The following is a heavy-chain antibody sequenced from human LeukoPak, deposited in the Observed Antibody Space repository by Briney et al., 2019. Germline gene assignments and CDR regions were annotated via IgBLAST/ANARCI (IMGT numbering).Heavy chain of an antibody. J-gene: IGHJ6*02. V-gene: IGHV1-18*01. CDR1: GYTFTVYG. Sequence: ASVNVSCKASGYTFTVYGISWVRQAPGQGLEWMGWINSNNGNTNYEQKFQGRVTMTTDTSTSTAYMELRSLRSDDTAVYYCARDFAVTTQKYYYYYGMDVWGQGTTVTVSS. CDR2: INSNNGNT. D-gene: IGHD4-11*01. CDR3: ARDFAVTTQKYYYYYGMDV.